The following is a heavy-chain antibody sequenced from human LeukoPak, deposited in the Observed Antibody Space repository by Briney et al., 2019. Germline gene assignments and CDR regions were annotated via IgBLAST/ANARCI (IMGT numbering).Heavy chain of an antibody. CDR2: ISGSGGST. J-gene: IGHJ4*02. CDR1: GFTFSSYA. D-gene: IGHD4-23*01. CDR3: ARDYGGNSKIDY. V-gene: IGHV3-23*01. Sequence: GGSLRLSCAASGFTFSSYAMSWVRQAPGKGLEWVSAISGSGGSTYYADSVKGRFTISRDNSKNTLYLQMNSLRAEDTAVHYCARDYGGNSKIDYWGQGTLVTVSS.